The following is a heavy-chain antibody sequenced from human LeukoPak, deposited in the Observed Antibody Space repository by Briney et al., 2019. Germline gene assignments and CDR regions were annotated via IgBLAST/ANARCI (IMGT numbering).Heavy chain of an antibody. CDR1: GYTFAIDG. Sequence: ASVKVSCKASGYTFAIDGISWVRQAPGQGLEWMAWISPYDGDTNYAQTFEGRVTMTTETSTSTAYMELRSLRSDDTAIYYCARDYCTRGGDCYKEDLFDPWGQGTLVTVSS. CDR2: ISPYDGDT. J-gene: IGHJ5*02. CDR3: ARDYCTRGGDCYKEDLFDP. V-gene: IGHV1-18*01. D-gene: IGHD2-21*02.